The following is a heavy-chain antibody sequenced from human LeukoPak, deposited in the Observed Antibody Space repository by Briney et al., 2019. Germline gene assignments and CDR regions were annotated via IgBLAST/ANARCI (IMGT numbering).Heavy chain of an antibody. Sequence: SETLSLTCAVSGGSISSYYWSWIRQPPGKGLEWIGHIHNSGSTNYNPSLKSRVTISVDTSKNQFSLKLSSVTAADTAVYYCARVDLWSGYQLDYWGQGTLVTVSS. D-gene: IGHD3-3*01. J-gene: IGHJ4*02. CDR1: GGSISSYY. V-gene: IGHV4-59*01. CDR2: IHNSGST. CDR3: ARVDLWSGYQLDY.